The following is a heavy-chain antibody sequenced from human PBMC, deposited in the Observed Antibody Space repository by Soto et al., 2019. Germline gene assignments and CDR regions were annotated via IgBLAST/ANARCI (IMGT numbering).Heavy chain of an antibody. CDR2: ISAYNGNT. D-gene: IGHD3-9*01. CDR1: GYTFTSYG. J-gene: IGHJ5*02. Sequence: QVQLVQSGAEVKKPGASVKVSCQASGYTFTSYGISWVRQAPGQGLEWMGWISAYNGNTNYAQKLHGRVTMTTDTSTSTAYMELRSLRSDDTAVYYCARELYYDILTGYYSWFDPWGQGTLVTVSS. V-gene: IGHV1-18*01. CDR3: ARELYYDILTGYYSWFDP.